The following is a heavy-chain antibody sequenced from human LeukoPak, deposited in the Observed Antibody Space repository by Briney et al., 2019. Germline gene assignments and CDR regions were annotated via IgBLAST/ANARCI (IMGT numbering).Heavy chain of an antibody. V-gene: IGHV3-48*01. CDR2: ISSNSNAI. CDR3: ARHSSSWSYFDY. D-gene: IGHD6-13*01. CDR1: GFTFSSYS. J-gene: IGHJ4*02. Sequence: GGSLRLSCAASGFTFSSYSMKWVRQAPGKGLEWVSYISSNSNAIHDADSVKGRFTISRDNSKNTLYLQMNSLRAEDTAVYYCARHSSSWSYFDYWGQGTLVTVSS.